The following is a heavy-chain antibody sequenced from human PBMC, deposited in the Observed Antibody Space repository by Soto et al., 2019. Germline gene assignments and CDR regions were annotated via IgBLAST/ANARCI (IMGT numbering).Heavy chain of an antibody. J-gene: IGHJ5*02. V-gene: IGHV4-30-4*01. Sequence: QVHLQESGPGLLKPSQTLSLTCNVSGDSNGSGDFYWTWIRQSPGKGLEYIGYIYKSGRTYYNPSLKSRPIISLDTSRNQFFLSLNSVTAADTAIYYCARSLSASSGWFDPWGQGTLVTVSS. D-gene: IGHD6-6*01. CDR2: IYKSGRT. CDR1: GDSNGSGDFY. CDR3: ARSLSASSGWFDP.